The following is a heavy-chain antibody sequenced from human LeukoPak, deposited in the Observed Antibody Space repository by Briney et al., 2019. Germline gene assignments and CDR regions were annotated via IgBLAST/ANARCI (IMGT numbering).Heavy chain of an antibody. V-gene: IGHV4-4*07. CDR2: IYTSGST. CDR3: AGPYSSGWIDAFDI. CDR1: GASISSYY. J-gene: IGHJ3*02. Sequence: SETLSLTCTVSGASISSYYWSWIRQSAGKGLEWIGRIYTSGSTNYNPSLKSRATMSLDTSKNQFSLKPSSVTAADTAVYYCAGPYSSGWIDAFDIWGQGTMVTVSS. D-gene: IGHD6-19*01.